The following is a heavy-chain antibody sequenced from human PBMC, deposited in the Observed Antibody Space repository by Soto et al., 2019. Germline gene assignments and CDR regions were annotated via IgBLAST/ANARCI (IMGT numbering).Heavy chain of an antibody. J-gene: IGHJ4*02. V-gene: IGHV4-4*07. CDR3: ARACSSTNCYDVFDY. Sequence: NPSETLSLTCTVSGGSIISYYWSWVRQPAGKGLEWIGRIYTSGSTNYNPSLKSRVTMSVDTSKSQFSLNLSSVTAADTAVYYCARACSSTNCYDVFDYWGQGTLVTVSS. D-gene: IGHD2-2*01. CDR1: GGSIISYY. CDR2: IYTSGST.